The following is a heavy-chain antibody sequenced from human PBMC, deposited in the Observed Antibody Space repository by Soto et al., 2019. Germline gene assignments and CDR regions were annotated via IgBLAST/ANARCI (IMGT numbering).Heavy chain of an antibody. CDR3: ARDAVDTAMVAYYFDY. V-gene: IGHV4-34*01. Sequence: PSETLSLTCAVYGGSFSGYYWSWIRQPPGKGLEWIGEINHSGSTNYNPSLKSRVTISVDTSKNQFSLKLSSVTAADTAVYYCARDAVDTAMVAYYFDYWGQGTLVTVSS. CDR1: GGSFSGYY. CDR2: INHSGST. J-gene: IGHJ4*02. D-gene: IGHD5-18*01.